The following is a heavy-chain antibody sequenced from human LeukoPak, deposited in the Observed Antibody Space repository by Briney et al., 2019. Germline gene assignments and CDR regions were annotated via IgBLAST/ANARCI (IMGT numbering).Heavy chain of an antibody. CDR2: SYPGDSDT. CDR3: ARQDNLGNLDY. D-gene: IGHD1-1*01. CDR1: GYXFTSYW. V-gene: IGHV5-51*01. Sequence: GESLKISCNGSGYXFTSYWICWVRQMPGKGLAWMGISYPGDSDTRYSPSFQGQVTISADKSISTAYLQWSSLKASDTAMYYCARQDNLGNLDYWGQGTLVTVSS. J-gene: IGHJ4*02.